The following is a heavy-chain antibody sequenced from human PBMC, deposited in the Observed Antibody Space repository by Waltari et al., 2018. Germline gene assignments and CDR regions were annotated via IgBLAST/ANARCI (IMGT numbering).Heavy chain of an antibody. CDR2: IIPIFGTA. J-gene: IGHJ4*02. V-gene: IGHV1-69*15. Sequence: QVQLVQSGAEVKKPGSSVKVSCKASGGTFSSSAISWVRQAPGQGLEWMGRIIPIFGTANYAQKFQGRVTITADESTSTAYMELSSLRSEDTAVYYCARDRPRPYSNYAAWWGGVLWFDYWGQGTLVTVSS. CDR3: ARDRPRPYSNYAAWWGGVLWFDY. CDR1: GGTFSSSA. D-gene: IGHD4-4*01.